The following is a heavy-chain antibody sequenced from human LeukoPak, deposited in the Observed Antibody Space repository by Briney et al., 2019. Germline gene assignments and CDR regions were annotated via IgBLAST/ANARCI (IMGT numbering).Heavy chain of an antibody. Sequence: GGSLRLSCAASGFTFSSYSMNWVRQAPGKGLEWVSYISSSSSTIYYADSVKGRFTISRDNSKNTLYLQLNSLRAEDTAVYYCAKLSGIIPDYWGQGTLVTVSS. V-gene: IGHV3-48*01. CDR2: ISSSSSTI. D-gene: IGHD1-14*01. J-gene: IGHJ4*02. CDR3: AKLSGIIPDY. CDR1: GFTFSSYS.